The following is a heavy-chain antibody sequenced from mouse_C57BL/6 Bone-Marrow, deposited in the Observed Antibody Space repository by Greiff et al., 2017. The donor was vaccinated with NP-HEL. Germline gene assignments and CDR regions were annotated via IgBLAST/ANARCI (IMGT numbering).Heavy chain of an antibody. V-gene: IGHV5-6*02. J-gene: IGHJ1*03. CDR1: GFTFSSYG. CDR2: ISSGGSYT. D-gene: IGHD1-1*01. CDR3: ARPITTVERYFDV. Sequence: DVMLVESGGDLVKPGGSLKLSCAASGFTFSSYGMSWVRQTPDKRLEWVATISSGGSYTYYLDSVKGRFTISRDNAKNTLYLQMSSLKSEDTAMYYCARPITTVERYFDVWGTGTTVTVSS.